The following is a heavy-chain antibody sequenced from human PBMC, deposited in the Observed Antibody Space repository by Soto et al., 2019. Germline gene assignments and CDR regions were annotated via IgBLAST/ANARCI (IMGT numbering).Heavy chain of an antibody. J-gene: IGHJ6*02. CDR1: GFTFSSYS. V-gene: IGHV3-48*02. Sequence: LRLSCAASGFTFSSYSMNWVRQAPGKGLEWVSYSSSSSSTIYYADSVKGRFTISRDNAKNSLYLQMNSLRDEDTAVYYCARVRGFYSGSERGGLGMDVWGQGTTVTVSS. CDR3: ARVRGFYSGSERGGLGMDV. D-gene: IGHD1-26*01. CDR2: SSSSSSTI.